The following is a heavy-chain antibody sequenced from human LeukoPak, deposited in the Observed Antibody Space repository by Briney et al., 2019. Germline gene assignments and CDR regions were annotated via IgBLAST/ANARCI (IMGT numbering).Heavy chain of an antibody. V-gene: IGHV1-18*01. Sequence: ASVKVSCKVSGYTFTSYGISWVRQAPGQGLEWMGWISAYNGNTNYAQKLQGRVTMTTDTSTSTAYMELRSLRSDDTAVYYCARVHTDIVVVVAATHYYYGMDVWGQGTTVTVSS. D-gene: IGHD2-15*01. J-gene: IGHJ6*02. CDR3: ARVHTDIVVVVAATHYYYGMDV. CDR1: GYTFTSYG. CDR2: ISAYNGNT.